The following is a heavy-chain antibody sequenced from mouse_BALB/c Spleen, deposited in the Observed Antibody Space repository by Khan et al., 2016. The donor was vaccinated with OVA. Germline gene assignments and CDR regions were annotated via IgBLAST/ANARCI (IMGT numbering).Heavy chain of an antibody. Sequence: VQLVESGGDLVKPGGSLKLSCAASGFTFSTYGMSWVRQTPDMRLEWVATISSGGHYTYYPDSVKGRFTISRDNAKNTLYLQMSSLKSEDTAISYCARLACYYLSEGFAYGGQGTLVNVSA. D-gene: IGHD2-3*01. J-gene: IGHJ3*01. CDR2: ISSGGHYT. CDR3: ARLACYYLSEGFAY. V-gene: IGHV5-6*01. CDR1: GFTFSTYG.